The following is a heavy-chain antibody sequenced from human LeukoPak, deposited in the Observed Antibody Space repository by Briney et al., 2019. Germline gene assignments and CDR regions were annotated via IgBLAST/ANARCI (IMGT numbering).Heavy chain of an antibody. CDR3: ARLSSSGWAGGFDP. CDR2: INHSGST. J-gene: IGHJ5*02. D-gene: IGHD6-19*01. V-gene: IGHV4-34*01. CDR1: GGSFSGYY. Sequence: SETLSLTCDVYGGSFSGYYWSWIRQPPGKGLEWIGEINHSGSTNYNPSLKSRVTISVDTSRNEFSLNLRSVTAADTAVYYCARLSSSGWAGGFDPWGQGTLVTVSS.